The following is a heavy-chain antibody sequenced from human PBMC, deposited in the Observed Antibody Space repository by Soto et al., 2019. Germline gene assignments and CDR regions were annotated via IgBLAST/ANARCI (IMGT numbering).Heavy chain of an antibody. V-gene: IGHV3-23*01. D-gene: IGHD6-19*01. J-gene: IGHJ5*02. CDR2: ISGSGGST. Sequence: VGSLRLSCAASGFTFSHYAMSWVRQAPGNGLEWVSAISGSGGSTYYADSVKGRFTISRDNSKNTLYLQMNSLRAEDTAVYYCAKWTHLWGYSSGWFTGRPGWFDPWGQGTLVTVSS. CDR1: GFTFSHYA. CDR3: AKWTHLWGYSSGWFTGRPGWFDP.